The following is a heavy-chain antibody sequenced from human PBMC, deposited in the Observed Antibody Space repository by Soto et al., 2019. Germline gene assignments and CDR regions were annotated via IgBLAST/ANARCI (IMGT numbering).Heavy chain of an antibody. CDR1: GYTFTNYA. Sequence: QVQLVQSGAEVKKPGASVKVSCKASGYTFTNYAMHWVRQAPGQRLEWMGWINAGNGNTKYSQKFQGRVTITRDTSASSSYMELISLRSEDTAVYYCARGPLLWGDVWGQGTTVTVSS. D-gene: IGHD3-10*01. V-gene: IGHV1-3*01. J-gene: IGHJ6*02. CDR2: INAGNGNT. CDR3: ARGPLLWGDV.